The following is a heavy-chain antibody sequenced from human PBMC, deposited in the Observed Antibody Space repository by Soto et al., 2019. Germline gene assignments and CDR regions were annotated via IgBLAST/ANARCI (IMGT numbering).Heavy chain of an antibody. D-gene: IGHD6-13*01. Sequence: GGSLRLSCAASGFTFSSYWMSWVRQAPGKGLEWVANIKQDGSEKYYVDSVKGRFTISRDNAKNSLYLQMNSLRAEDTAVYYCARDLRIAAAGTNWFDPWRQGTLVTVSS. CDR3: ARDLRIAAAGTNWFDP. J-gene: IGHJ5*02. CDR1: GFTFSSYW. V-gene: IGHV3-7*01. CDR2: IKQDGSEK.